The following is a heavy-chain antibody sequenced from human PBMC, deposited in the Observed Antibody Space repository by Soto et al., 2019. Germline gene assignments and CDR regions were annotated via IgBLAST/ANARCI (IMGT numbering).Heavy chain of an antibody. J-gene: IGHJ6*02. CDR2: IYYSGST. CDR3: ARDDRGYVYGSSYYSSDAMLI. Sequence: QRPGGGLVWIGHIYYSGSTYYNQSLKSRVTISVDTSKNQFSLKLSSVTAADTAVYYCARDDRGYVYGSSYYSSDAMLIWGQGTTNVVSS. D-gene: IGHD3-22*01. V-gene: IGHV4-31*02.